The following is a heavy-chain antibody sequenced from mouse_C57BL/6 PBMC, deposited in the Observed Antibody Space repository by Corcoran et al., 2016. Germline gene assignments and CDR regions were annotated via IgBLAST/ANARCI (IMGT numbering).Heavy chain of an antibody. CDR1: GYTFTTYG. Sequence: QIQLVQSGPELKKPGETVKISCKASGYTFTTYGMSWVKQAPGKGLKWMGWINTYSGVPTYADDFKGRFAFSLETSASTAYLQINNLKNEDTATYFGARSGGSSGSFDYWGQGTTLTVSS. J-gene: IGHJ2*01. CDR2: INTYSGVP. D-gene: IGHD3-2*02. CDR3: ARSGGSSGSFDY. V-gene: IGHV9-3*01.